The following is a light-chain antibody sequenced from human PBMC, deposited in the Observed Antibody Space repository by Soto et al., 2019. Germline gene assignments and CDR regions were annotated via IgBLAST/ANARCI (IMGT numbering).Light chain of an antibody. J-gene: IGKJ5*01. CDR2: DAS. V-gene: IGKV1-5*01. Sequence: DSQRTQSHSTLSASVGVSVTITCRASQNIRNWLPWYQQKPGKAPNPLIYDASSLKSGVPARFSGSGSGTEFTLTISSLQPDDFATYYCQQYNTHSTFGQGTRLEIK. CDR3: QQYNTHST. CDR1: QNIRNW.